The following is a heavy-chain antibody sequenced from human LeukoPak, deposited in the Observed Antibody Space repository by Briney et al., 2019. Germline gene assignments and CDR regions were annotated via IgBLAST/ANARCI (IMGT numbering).Heavy chain of an antibody. CDR1: GYTFTGYY. J-gene: IGHJ6*02. V-gene: IGHV1-18*04. CDR2: ISCYNGNS. CDR3: ARDAGDGMDV. Sequence: ASVKVSCKTSGYTFTGYYIHWVRQAPGQRPEWMGWISCYNGNSKSSEKFQGRVTMTIETSTSTVYMELRTLKNDDTAVYYCARDAGDGMDVWGLGTTVIVSS.